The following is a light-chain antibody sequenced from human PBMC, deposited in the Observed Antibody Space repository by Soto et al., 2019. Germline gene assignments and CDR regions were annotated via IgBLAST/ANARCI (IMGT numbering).Light chain of an antibody. CDR1: SSDVGAYKY. V-gene: IGLV2-14*01. CDR3: YSYTSSSTYV. Sequence: QSVLTQPASVSGSPGQSIAISCTGTSSDVGAYKYVSWYQQHPAKAPKLMIYDVSSRPSGVSNRFSGSKSGNTASLTISGLQAEDEADYYCYSYTSSSTYVCGTGTKVTVL. J-gene: IGLJ1*01. CDR2: DVS.